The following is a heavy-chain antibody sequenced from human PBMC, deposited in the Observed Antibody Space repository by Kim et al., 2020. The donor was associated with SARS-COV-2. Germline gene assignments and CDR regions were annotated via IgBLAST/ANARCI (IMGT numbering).Heavy chain of an antibody. Sequence: GGSLRLSCAASGFTFSSYWMSWVRQAPGKGLEWVANIKQDGSEKYYVDSVKGRFTISRDNAKNSLYLQMNSLRAEDTAVYYCARDIGVIAAALGCDYWGQGTLVTVSS. CDR1: GFTFSSYW. CDR2: IKQDGSEK. D-gene: IGHD6-13*01. CDR3: ARDIGVIAAALGCDY. V-gene: IGHV3-7*01. J-gene: IGHJ4*02.